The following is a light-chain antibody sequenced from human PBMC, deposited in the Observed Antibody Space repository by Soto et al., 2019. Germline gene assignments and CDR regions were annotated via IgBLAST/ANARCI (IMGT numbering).Light chain of an antibody. V-gene: IGLV1-40*01. CDR1: SSNIGAGYD. CDR3: QSYDSSLSGSYV. Sequence: QSVLTQRPSVSGAPGQRVTISCTGSSSNIGAGYDVHWYQQFPGTAPKPLIYGNNNRPSGVPDRFSGSKSGTSASLAITGLQAEDEADYYCQSYDSSLSGSYVFGTGTKLTVL. J-gene: IGLJ1*01. CDR2: GNN.